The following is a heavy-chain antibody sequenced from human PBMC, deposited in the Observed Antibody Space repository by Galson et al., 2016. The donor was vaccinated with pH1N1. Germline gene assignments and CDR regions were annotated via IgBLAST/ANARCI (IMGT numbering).Heavy chain of an antibody. J-gene: IGHJ5*02. D-gene: IGHD2-15*01. CDR1: GVTFNSNA. CDR3: ARGQGYHLQRGWLDP. V-gene: IGHV1-69*05. CDR2: IIPMFGIT. Sequence: SVKVSCKASGVTFNSNAFTWVRQAPGQGPEWMGGIIPMFGITNYAQKFQGRVTISTDELKSTAFVELSSLTSDDTAVYYCARGQGYHLQRGWLDPWGQGTLVSVSS.